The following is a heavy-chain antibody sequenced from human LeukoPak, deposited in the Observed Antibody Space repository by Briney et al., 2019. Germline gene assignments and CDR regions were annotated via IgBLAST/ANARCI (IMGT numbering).Heavy chain of an antibody. CDR3: ARLGLYDSSGYYYP. CDR1: GGSISSSSYY. Sequence: SETLSLTCTVSGGSISSSSYYWGWIRQPPGKGLEWIGSIYYSGSTYYNPSLKSRVTISVDTFKNQFSLKLSSVTAADTAVYYCARLGLYDSSGYYYPWGQGTLVTVSS. V-gene: IGHV4-39*01. CDR2: IYYSGST. D-gene: IGHD3-22*01. J-gene: IGHJ5*02.